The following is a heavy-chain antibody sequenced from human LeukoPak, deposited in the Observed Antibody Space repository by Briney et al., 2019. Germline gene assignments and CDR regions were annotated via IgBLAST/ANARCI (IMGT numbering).Heavy chain of an antibody. D-gene: IGHD3-16*01. CDR3: ARGGDAFDI. Sequence: QSGGSLRLSCAASGFSFSDYTMHWVRQAPGKGLEWVAFISNDGNNKYSADAVKGRFTISRDNSKNTLFLEMSNLRPEDTAVFYCARGGDAFDIWGQGTMVSVSS. CDR1: GFSFSDYT. J-gene: IGHJ3*02. V-gene: IGHV3-30*04. CDR2: ISNDGNNK.